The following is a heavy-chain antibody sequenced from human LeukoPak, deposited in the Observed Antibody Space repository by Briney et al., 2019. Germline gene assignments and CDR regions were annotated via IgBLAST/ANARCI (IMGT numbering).Heavy chain of an antibody. CDR1: GGSISSYY. CDR3: ARGPILWFGTYFDY. CDR2: IYYSGST. D-gene: IGHD3-10*01. Sequence: SETLSLTCTVSGGSISSYYWSWIRQPPGKGLEWIGYIYYSGSTNYNPSLKSRVTISVDTSKNQFSLKLSSVTAADTAVYYCARGPILWFGTYFDYWGQGTLVTVSS. V-gene: IGHV4-59*01. J-gene: IGHJ4*02.